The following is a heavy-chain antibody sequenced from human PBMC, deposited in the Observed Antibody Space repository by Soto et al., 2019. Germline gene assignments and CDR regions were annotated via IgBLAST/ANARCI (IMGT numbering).Heavy chain of an antibody. CDR3: ASDPTPPTAQIYAFDI. CDR2: IYYNGNT. D-gene: IGHD2-15*01. J-gene: IGHJ3*02. CDR1: GGSISSGGYY. Sequence: QVQLQESGPGLVKPSQTLSLTCTVSGGSISSGGYYWSWIRQHPAKGLEWIGYIYYNGNTYYNPSLKSRASISVVLSTNQFSMNLSPVTAPDTDVYYCASDPTPPTAQIYAFDIWGQGTMVTAS. V-gene: IGHV4-31*03.